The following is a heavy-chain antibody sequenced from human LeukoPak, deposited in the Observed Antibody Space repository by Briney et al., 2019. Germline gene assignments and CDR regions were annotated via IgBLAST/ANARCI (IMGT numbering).Heavy chain of an antibody. Sequence: GGSLRLSCAASGFTFSNAWMSWVRQAPGKGLEWVGRIKSKADGGTTDYAAPVKGRFTISRDDSKNTLYLQMNSLRAEDTAVYYCAALTGPFFDYWGQGTLVTVSS. V-gene: IGHV3-15*01. D-gene: IGHD1-14*01. CDR1: GFTFSNAW. J-gene: IGHJ4*02. CDR2: IKSKADGGTT. CDR3: AALTGPFFDY.